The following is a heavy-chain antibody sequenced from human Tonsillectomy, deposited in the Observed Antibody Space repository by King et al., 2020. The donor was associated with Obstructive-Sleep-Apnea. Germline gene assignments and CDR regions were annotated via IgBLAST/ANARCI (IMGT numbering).Heavy chain of an antibody. CDR1: GFTFSSYS. CDR2: ISSSSSYI. D-gene: IGHD6-13*01. V-gene: IGHV3-21*01. CDR3: ARDWREESSSWYAPSDYYGMDV. J-gene: IGHJ6*02. Sequence: VQLVESGGGLVKPGGSLRLSCAASGFTFSSYSMNWVRQAPGKGLEWFSSISSSSSYIYYADSVKGRFTISRDNAKNSLYLQMNSLRAEDTAVYYCARDWREESSSWYAPSDYYGMDVWGQGTTVTVSS.